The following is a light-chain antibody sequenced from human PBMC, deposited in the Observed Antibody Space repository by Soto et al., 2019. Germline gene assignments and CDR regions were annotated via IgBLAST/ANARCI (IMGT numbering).Light chain of an antibody. CDR1: QSVSSSY. Sequence: EIVLTQSPGTLSLSPGERATLSCRASQSVSSSYLAWYQQKPGQAPRLLIYGASSRATGIPDRFSGSGSGTAVSLTISRLEPEDCAVYYCQQYGSSPPWTVGQGTQVEMK. CDR3: QQYGSSPPWT. J-gene: IGKJ1*01. V-gene: IGKV3-20*01. CDR2: GAS.